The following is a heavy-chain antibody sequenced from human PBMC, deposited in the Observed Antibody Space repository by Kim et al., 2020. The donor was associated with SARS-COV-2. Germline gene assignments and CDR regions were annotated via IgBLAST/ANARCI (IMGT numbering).Heavy chain of an antibody. CDR3: TRHEANGMDV. CDR2: ST. Sequence: STSYADSLKGRFTISRANTKTTLYLKMNSLRAEDTAVYYCTRHEANGMDVWGQGTTVIVSS. J-gene: IGHJ6*02. V-gene: IGHV3-74*01.